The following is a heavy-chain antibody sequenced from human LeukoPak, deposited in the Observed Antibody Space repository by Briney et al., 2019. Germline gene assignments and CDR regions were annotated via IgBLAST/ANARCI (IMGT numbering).Heavy chain of an antibody. CDR1: GFTFRSHA. D-gene: IGHD2-15*01. V-gene: IGHV3-33*06. Sequence: GTSLRLSCATSGFTFRSHAMHWVRQSPGKGLEWVAQIWYDGSNKYYADSVKGRFTISRDNSRNTLSLQMNSLRAEDTAIYYCAKDVMRCSGGCIWGQGTLVTVSS. J-gene: IGHJ4*02. CDR3: AKDVMRCSGGCI. CDR2: IWYDGSNK.